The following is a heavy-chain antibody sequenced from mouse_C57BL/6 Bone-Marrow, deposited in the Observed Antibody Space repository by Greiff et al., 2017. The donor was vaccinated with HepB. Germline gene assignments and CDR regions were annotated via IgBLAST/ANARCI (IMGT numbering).Heavy chain of an antibody. CDR3: TKLGRWGDY. V-gene: IGHV1-59*01. J-gene: IGHJ2*01. CDR2: IDPSDSYP. CDR1: GFTFTSYW. D-gene: IGHD4-1*01. Sequence: QVQLQQPGAELVRPGTSVKLSCKASGFTFTSYWMHWVKQRPGQGLEWIGVIDPSDSYPNYNQKFKGKATLTVDTSSSTAYMQLSSLTSEDSAVYYCTKLGRWGDYWGQGTTRTVSS.